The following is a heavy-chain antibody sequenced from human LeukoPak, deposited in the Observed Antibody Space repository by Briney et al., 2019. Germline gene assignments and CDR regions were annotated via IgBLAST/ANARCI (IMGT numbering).Heavy chain of an antibody. J-gene: IGHJ3*02. CDR1: GFTFSTYG. D-gene: IGHD3-10*01. Sequence: TGRSLRLSCAASGFTFSTYGVHWVRQAPGKGLEWVAVISYDVSNKYYADSVKGRFTISRDNSKNTLYLQMNSLRAEDTAVYYCAKEYLIWFGDFDAFDIWGQGTMVTVSS. CDR3: AKEYLIWFGDFDAFDI. CDR2: ISYDVSNK. V-gene: IGHV3-30*18.